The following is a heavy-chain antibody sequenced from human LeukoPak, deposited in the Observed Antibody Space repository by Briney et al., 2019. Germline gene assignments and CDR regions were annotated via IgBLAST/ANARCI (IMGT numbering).Heavy chain of an antibody. Sequence: SETLSLTCSVSGGSITAYYWSWIRQSAAKGLGWIGRIHMSGSTNYKSSLKSRVAMSMDRSKNLLTLELRSATAADTAVYYCARDESSRDDKNGYQYWGQGIMVTVSS. CDR1: GGSITAYY. J-gene: IGHJ4*02. CDR2: IHMSGST. CDR3: ARDESSRDDKNGYQY. D-gene: IGHD3-22*01. V-gene: IGHV4-4*07.